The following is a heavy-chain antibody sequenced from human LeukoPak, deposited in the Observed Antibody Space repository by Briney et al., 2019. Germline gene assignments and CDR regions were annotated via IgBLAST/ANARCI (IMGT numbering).Heavy chain of an antibody. CDR1: GFTVSSNY. CDR3: ARVVLYYYYMDV. D-gene: IGHD6-6*01. Sequence: GGSLRLSCAASGFTVSSNYMSCVRQVPGKGLEWVSVIYGGTSTYYADSVKGRFTISRDNSKNTLYLQMNSLRAEDTAVYYCARVVLYYYYMDVWGKGTTVTVSS. V-gene: IGHV3-66*01. J-gene: IGHJ6*03. CDR2: IYGGTST.